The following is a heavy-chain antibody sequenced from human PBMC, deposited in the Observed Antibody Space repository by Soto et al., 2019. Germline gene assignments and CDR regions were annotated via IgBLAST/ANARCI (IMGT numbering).Heavy chain of an antibody. J-gene: IGHJ4*02. Sequence: QVQLVQSGAEVKKPGASVKVSCKASGYTFTNYYMHWVRQAPGQGLVWMGIINPSGGSTSYAQKSQGRDTITRDTSTNTFYRELSSLRSEDTAVYYGARSERTTVTRGAFDYGGKEPLATVPP. CDR2: INPSGGST. D-gene: IGHD4-17*01. CDR1: GYTFTNYY. V-gene: IGHV1-46*03. CDR3: ARSERTTVTRGAFDY.